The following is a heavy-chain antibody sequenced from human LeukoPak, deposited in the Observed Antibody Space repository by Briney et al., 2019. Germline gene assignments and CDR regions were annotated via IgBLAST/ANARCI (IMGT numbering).Heavy chain of an antibody. V-gene: IGHV3-23*01. CDR2: ISASGGST. Sequence: GGSLRLSCVASGFTFITYGMTWVRQAPGKGLEWVSTISASGGSTHHADSVKGRFTISRDNAKNSLYLQMNSLRAEDTAVYYCAELGITMIGGVWGKGTTVTISS. CDR1: GFTFITYG. CDR3: AELGITMIGGV. J-gene: IGHJ6*04. D-gene: IGHD3-10*02.